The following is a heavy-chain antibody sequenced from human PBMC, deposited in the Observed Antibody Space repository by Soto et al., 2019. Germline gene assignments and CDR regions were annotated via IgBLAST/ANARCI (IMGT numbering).Heavy chain of an antibody. CDR1: GFTFDDYA. Sequence: EVQLVESGGGLVQPGRSLRLSCAASGFTFDDYAMHWVRQAPGKGLAWVSGISWNSGSIGYADSVKGRFTISRDNAKNSLYLQRNRRRAEDTALDDCAKEIGPGPGSRGWYGENDYWGQGTLVTVSS. J-gene: IGHJ4*02. D-gene: IGHD6-19*01. CDR2: ISWNSGSI. V-gene: IGHV3-9*01. CDR3: AKEIGPGPGSRGWYGENDY.